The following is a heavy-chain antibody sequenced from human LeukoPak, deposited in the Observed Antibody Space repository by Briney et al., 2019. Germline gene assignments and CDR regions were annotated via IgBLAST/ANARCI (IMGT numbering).Heavy chain of an antibody. J-gene: IGHJ6*03. CDR2: INPKTGNP. CDR3: ASAFTVYYMDV. CDR1: GYTFIKYA. D-gene: IGHD4-11*01. V-gene: IGHV7-4-1*02. Sequence: ASVKVSCKASGYTFIKYAVNWVRQAPGQGLEWMGWINPKTGNPTYAQGFTGRFVFSLDTSVTTAYLQISSLKDDDTAVYYCASAFTVYYMDVWGKGTTVTISS.